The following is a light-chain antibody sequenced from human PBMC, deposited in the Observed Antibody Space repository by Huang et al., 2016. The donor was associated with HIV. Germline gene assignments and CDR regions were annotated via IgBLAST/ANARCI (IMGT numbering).Light chain of an antibody. CDR1: HSVVNK. Sequence: EIVMTQSPAVLSLSPGERVTLTCRASHSVVNKLAWYQQKPGRAPGLVIYDTSTRSSGVPARFSGSGSGTNFSLTINSLQSEDLAVYYCQHYNNWPLTFGGGTRVEIK. CDR2: DTS. V-gene: IGKV3-15*01. J-gene: IGKJ4*01. CDR3: QHYNNWPLT.